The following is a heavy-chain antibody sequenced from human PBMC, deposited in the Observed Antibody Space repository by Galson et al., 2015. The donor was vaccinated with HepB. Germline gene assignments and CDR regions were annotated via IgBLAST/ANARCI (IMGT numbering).Heavy chain of an antibody. CDR1: GGTFSSYA. Sequence: SVKVSCKASGGTFSSYAISWVRQAPGQGLEWMGGIIPIFGTANYAQKFQGRVTITADESTSTAYMEPSSLRSEDTAVYYCARGDIVVVPAASSYYYYYMDVWGKGTTVTVSS. CDR3: ARGDIVVVPAASSYYYYYMDV. J-gene: IGHJ6*03. D-gene: IGHD2-2*01. V-gene: IGHV1-69*13. CDR2: IIPIFGTA.